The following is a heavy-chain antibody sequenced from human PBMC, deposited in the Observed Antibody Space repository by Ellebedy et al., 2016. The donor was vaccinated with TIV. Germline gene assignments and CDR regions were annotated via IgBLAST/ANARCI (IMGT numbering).Heavy chain of an antibody. CDR1: GGSVSSGSYY. V-gene: IGHV4-61*01. J-gene: IGHJ4*02. CDR3: AGFRIAAAGIWDY. Sequence: SETLSLXXTVSGGSVSSGSYYWSWIRQPPGKGLEWIGYIYYSGSTYYNPSLKSRVTISVDTSKNQFSLKLSSVTAADTAVYYCAGFRIAAAGIWDYWGQGTLVSVSS. CDR2: IYYSGST. D-gene: IGHD6-13*01.